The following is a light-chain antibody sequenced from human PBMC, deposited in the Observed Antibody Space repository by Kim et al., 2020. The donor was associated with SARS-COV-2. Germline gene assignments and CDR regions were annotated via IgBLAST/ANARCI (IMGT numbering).Light chain of an antibody. CDR2: EDN. V-gene: IGLV6-57*03. CDR1: GGSIASNY. CDR3: QSYDSSNPVV. J-gene: IGLJ2*01. Sequence: KKLTTSCTRGGGSIASNYVQWYQLRPGSAPTTVIYEDNQRPSGVPDRFSGSIDSSSNSASLTISGLKTEDEADYYCQSYDSSNPVVFGGGTQLTVL.